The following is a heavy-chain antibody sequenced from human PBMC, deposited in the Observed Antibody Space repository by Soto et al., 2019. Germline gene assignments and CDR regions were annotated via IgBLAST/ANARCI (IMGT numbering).Heavy chain of an antibody. Sequence: PGGSLRLSCASSGFTFDDYAMHWVRQALGKGLEWVSSISWNSGNIGYADSVKGRFTTSRDNAKNSLYLQMNSLRPEDTALYYCVRSKGGYSYGTPFDYWGQGTLVTVSS. CDR1: GFTFDDYA. J-gene: IGHJ4*02. V-gene: IGHV3-9*01. D-gene: IGHD5-18*01. CDR2: ISWNSGNI. CDR3: VRSKGGYSYGTPFDY.